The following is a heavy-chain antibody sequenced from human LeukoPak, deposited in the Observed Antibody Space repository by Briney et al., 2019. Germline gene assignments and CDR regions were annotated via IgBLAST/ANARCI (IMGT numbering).Heavy chain of an antibody. D-gene: IGHD6-19*01. CDR1: VVSFFTYG. Sequence: GGSLRLSCVASVVSFFTYGMQSVRQAPGKGLEWVAYIRFDGSNKYHADSVKGRFTISRDNSKNTLYLQMNSLRAEDTAVYYCATDNQLLEQWLAYFDSWGQGTLVTVSS. V-gene: IGHV3-30*02. CDR2: IRFDGSNK. J-gene: IGHJ4*02. CDR3: ATDNQLLEQWLAYFDS.